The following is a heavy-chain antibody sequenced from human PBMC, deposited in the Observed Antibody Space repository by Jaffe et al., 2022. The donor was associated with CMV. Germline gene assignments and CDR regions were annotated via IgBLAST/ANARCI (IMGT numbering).Heavy chain of an antibody. J-gene: IGHJ4*02. D-gene: IGHD6-6*01. CDR2: ISSSSSTI. Sequence: EVQLVESGGGLVQPGGSLRLSCAASGFTFSSYSMNWVRQAPGKGLEWVSYISSSSSTIYYADSVKGRFTISRDNAKNSLYLQMNSLRDEDTAVYYCARDGEYSSSAVPTYYFDYWGQGTLVTVSS. CDR1: GFTFSSYS. V-gene: IGHV3-48*02. CDR3: ARDGEYSSSAVPTYYFDY.